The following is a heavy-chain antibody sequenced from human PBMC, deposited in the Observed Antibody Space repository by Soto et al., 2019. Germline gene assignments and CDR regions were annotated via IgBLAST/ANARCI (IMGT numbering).Heavy chain of an antibody. Sequence: QVQLVQSGAEVKKPGASVKVSCKASGYTFTNYDINWVRQATGQGLEWMGWMNPNSGNTGYSQKLQGRLTMTRNTYISTAYMEMSSLRSDDTAVYYCAGGSVWARTVFEPWGQGTLVTVSS. V-gene: IGHV1-8*01. CDR2: MNPNSGNT. CDR3: AGGSVWARTVFEP. J-gene: IGHJ5*02. D-gene: IGHD1-26*01. CDR1: GYTFTNYD.